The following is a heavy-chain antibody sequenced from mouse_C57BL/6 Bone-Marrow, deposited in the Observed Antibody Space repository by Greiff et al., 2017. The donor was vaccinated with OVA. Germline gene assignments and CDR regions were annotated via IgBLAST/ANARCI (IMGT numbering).Heavy chain of an antibody. J-gene: IGHJ1*03. Sequence: EVKVVESGGGLVKPGGSLKLSCAASGFTFSSYAMSWVRQTPEKRLEWVATISDGGSYTYYPDNVTGRFTISRDNAKNNLYLQMSHLKSEDTAMYYCARGGLWYFDVWGTGTTVTVSS. CDR3: ARGGLWYFDV. CDR1: GFTFSSYA. V-gene: IGHV5-4*03. CDR2: ISDGGSYT.